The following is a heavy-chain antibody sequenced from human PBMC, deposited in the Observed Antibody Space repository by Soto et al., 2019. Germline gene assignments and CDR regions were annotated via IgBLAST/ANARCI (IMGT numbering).Heavy chain of an antibody. CDR2: IYPGDSDT. V-gene: IGHV5-51*01. CDR3: ARGDYDILTGDFKSYYGMDV. CDR1: VYGFASYY. J-gene: IGHJ6*02. D-gene: IGHD3-9*01. Sequence: GGSLKIFCRGSVYGFASYYIGGVRQMPGKGLEWMGIIYPGDSDTRYSPSFQGQVTISADKSIRTAYLQWSSLKASDTAIYYCARGDYDILTGDFKSYYGMDVWGQGTTVTVSS.